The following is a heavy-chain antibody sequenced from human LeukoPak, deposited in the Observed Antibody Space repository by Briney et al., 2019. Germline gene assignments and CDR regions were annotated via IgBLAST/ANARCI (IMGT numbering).Heavy chain of an antibody. J-gene: IGHJ4*02. CDR3: AKGSFSNWFDY. V-gene: IGHV3-30*18. CDR2: LLFDGSYK. CDR1: GFTFNSYG. Sequence: GRSLRLSCAASGFTFNSYGMLWVRQAPVKGLEWVAVLLFDGSYKYYADSVKGRFTISRDNSKNTLYLQMNSLRVDDTAVYYCAKGSFSNWFDYWGQGTLVTVSS. D-gene: IGHD4-11*01.